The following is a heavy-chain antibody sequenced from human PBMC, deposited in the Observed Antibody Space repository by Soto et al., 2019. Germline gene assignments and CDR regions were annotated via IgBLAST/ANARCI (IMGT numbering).Heavy chain of an antibody. Sequence: GGSLRLSCAASGFTVSSNYMSWVRQAPGKGLEWVSVIYSVGSTYYAESVKGRFTISRDNSKNTLYLQMNSLRAEDTAVYYCARGAYGVFDYWGQRTLVTVSS. J-gene: IGHJ4*02. CDR2: IYSVGST. D-gene: IGHD4-17*01. V-gene: IGHV3-53*01. CDR1: GFTVSSNY. CDR3: ARGAYGVFDY.